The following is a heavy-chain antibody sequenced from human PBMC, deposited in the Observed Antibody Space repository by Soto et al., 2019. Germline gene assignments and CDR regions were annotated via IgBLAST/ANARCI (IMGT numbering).Heavy chain of an antibody. J-gene: IGHJ4*02. Sequence: QLVQSGAEVKKPGSSVKVSCKASGYTFISYGIGWVRQARGQGLEWMGWITTHNDNTNYAQQFQGRVTFTTDTSTSTAYMELRDLTSDDTAVYYCARVYSSGWKGLGYWGQGTLVTVSS. CDR3: ARVYSSGWKGLGY. D-gene: IGHD6-19*01. CDR2: ITTHNDNT. V-gene: IGHV1-18*01. CDR1: GYTFISYG.